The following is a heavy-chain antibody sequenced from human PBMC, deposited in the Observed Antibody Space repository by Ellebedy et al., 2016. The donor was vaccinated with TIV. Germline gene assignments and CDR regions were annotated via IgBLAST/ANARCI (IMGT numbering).Heavy chain of an antibody. D-gene: IGHD4-17*01. CDR3: VKGAFPVPTVMAV. CDR2: IRSDGSTK. V-gene: IGHV3-30*02. Sequence: GESLKISCAASGFTTSGMHWVRQAPGKGLEWVAFIRSDGSTKYYADSAKGRFTISRDDSKNTRYLQMNSLRVDDTAVYYCVKGAFPVPTVMAVWGQGTTVTVSS. CDR1: GFTTSG. J-gene: IGHJ6*02.